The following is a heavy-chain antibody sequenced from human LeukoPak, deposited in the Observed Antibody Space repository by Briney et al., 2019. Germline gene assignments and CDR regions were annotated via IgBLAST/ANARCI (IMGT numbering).Heavy chain of an antibody. D-gene: IGHD3-10*01. J-gene: IGHJ4*02. V-gene: IGHV4-34*01. Sequence: PSETLSLTCTVSGGSISNYYWSWIRQPPGKGLEWIGEINHSGSTNYNPSLKSRVTISVDTSKNQFSLKLSSVTAADTAVYYCARLLGAGDYFDYWGQGNLVTVSS. CDR3: ARLLGAGDYFDY. CDR1: GGSISNYY. CDR2: INHSGST.